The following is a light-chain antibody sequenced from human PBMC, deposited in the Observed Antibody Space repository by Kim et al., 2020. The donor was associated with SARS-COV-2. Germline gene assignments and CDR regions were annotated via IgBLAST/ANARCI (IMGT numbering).Light chain of an antibody. J-gene: IGLJ2*01. Sequence: SYELTQPPSVSVSPGQTASITCSGDKSGDKYACWYQQKPGQSPVLVIYQDSKRPSGIPERFSGSNSGNTATLTISGTQAMDEADYYCQAWDSSTVVFGGGTQLNVL. CDR2: QDS. CDR3: QAWDSSTVV. CDR1: KSGDKY. V-gene: IGLV3-1*01.